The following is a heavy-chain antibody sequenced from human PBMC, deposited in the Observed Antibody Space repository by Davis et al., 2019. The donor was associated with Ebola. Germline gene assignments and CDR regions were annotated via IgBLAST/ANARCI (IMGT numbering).Heavy chain of an antibody. CDR2: SIPIFGTA. CDR1: AGTFSSYA. CDR3: ARSWGVVVVPAAIPAWFDP. J-gene: IGHJ5*02. D-gene: IGHD2-2*02. Sequence: AASVKVSCNASAGTFSSYAISWVRQAPGQGLEWMGGSIPIFGTANYAQKFQGRVTMTTDTSTSTAYMELRSLRSDDTAVYYCARSWGVVVVPAAIPAWFDPWGQGTLVTVSS. V-gene: IGHV1-69*05.